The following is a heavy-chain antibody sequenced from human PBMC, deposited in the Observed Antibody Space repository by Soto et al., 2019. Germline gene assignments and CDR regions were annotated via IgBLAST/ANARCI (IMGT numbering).Heavy chain of an antibody. CDR1: GGSISSGGYY. V-gene: IGHV4-31*03. Sequence: LSLTCTVSGGSISSGGYYWSWVRQHPGKGLEWIGYIYYSGSTYYNPSLKSRVTISVDTSKNQFSLKLSSVTAADTAVYYCARASYSSSNYFDYWGQGTLVTVSS. CDR2: IYYSGST. D-gene: IGHD2-2*01. CDR3: ARASYSSSNYFDY. J-gene: IGHJ4*02.